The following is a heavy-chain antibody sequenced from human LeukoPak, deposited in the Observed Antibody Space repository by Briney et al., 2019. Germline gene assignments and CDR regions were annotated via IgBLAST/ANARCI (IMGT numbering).Heavy chain of an antibody. CDR1: GGSISSYY. CDR2: IYYSGST. V-gene: IGHV4-59*01. Sequence: SETLSLTCTVSGGSISSYYWSWIRQPPGKGLEWIGYIYYSGSTNYNPSLKSRVTMSLDTSKSQFSLKLSSVTAADTAVYYCARVVPYYYDSSGHYYFDYWGQGTLVTVSS. CDR3: ARVVPYYYDSSGHYYFDY. D-gene: IGHD3-22*01. J-gene: IGHJ4*02.